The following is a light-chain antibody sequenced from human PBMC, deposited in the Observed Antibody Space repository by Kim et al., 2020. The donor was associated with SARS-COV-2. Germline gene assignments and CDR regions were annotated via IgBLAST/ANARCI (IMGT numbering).Light chain of an antibody. Sequence: PSTLSASVGDRVTITCRASQSISSWLAWYQQKPGKAPKLLIYDASSLESGVPARFSGSGSGTEFTLTNSSLQPDDFATYYCQQWTFGQGTKVEIK. CDR1: QSISSW. CDR2: DAS. CDR3: QQWT. V-gene: IGKV1-5*01. J-gene: IGKJ1*01.